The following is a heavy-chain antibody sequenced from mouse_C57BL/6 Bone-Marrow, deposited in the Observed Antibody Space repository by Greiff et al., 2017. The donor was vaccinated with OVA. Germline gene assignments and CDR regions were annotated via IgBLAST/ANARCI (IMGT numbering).Heavy chain of an antibody. Sequence: QVTLKVSGPGILQPSQTLSLTCSFSGFSLRTFGMGVGWIRQPSGKGLEWLAHIWWDDDKYYNPALKSRLTISKDTSKNQVFLKIANVDTAGTATYYCARSYYGSSYGFAYWGQGTLVTVSA. D-gene: IGHD1-1*01. CDR3: ARSYYGSSYGFAY. CDR1: GFSLRTFGMG. V-gene: IGHV8-8*01. J-gene: IGHJ3*01. CDR2: IWWDDDK.